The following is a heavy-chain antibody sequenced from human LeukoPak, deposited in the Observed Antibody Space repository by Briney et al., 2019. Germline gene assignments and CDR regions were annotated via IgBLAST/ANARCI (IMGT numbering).Heavy chain of an antibody. CDR3: ARRNAMDV. CDR2: INRDGSER. V-gene: IGHV3-7*03. Sequence: GGSLRLSCAASRFTFSTYWMSWVRQAPGKGLEWVANINRDGSERYYVDSVKGRFTISRDDAKSSLHLQMNSLRAEDTAVYYCARRNAMDVWGQGTTVIVFS. J-gene: IGHJ6*02. CDR1: RFTFSTYW.